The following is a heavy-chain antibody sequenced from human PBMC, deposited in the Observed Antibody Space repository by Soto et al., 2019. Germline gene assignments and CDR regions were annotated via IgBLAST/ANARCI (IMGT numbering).Heavy chain of an antibody. D-gene: IGHD3-16*01. Sequence: QLVQSGAEVKKPGASVRVSCKTSGPTFIAYYIHWVRQAPGQGLEWMGWIDPKSGGTTYEQKFPGRVTMTRDTSINTAYMDLNRLTSDDTAVYYCASVSVDVPEWGQGTLITVSS. J-gene: IGHJ4*02. CDR1: GPTFIAYY. CDR3: ASVSVDVPE. CDR2: IDPKSGGT. V-gene: IGHV1-2*02.